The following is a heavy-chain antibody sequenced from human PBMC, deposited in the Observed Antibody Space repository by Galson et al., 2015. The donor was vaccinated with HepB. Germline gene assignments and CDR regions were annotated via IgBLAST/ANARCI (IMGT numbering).Heavy chain of an antibody. CDR1: GFTFGSYS. J-gene: IGHJ3*02. Sequence: TLRLSCAASGFTFGSYSMNWVRQAPGKGLEWVSSISSSRSYIYYADSVKGRFTVSRDNAKNSLYLQMNSLRAEDTAVYYCARGNYDILTGYYLNDAFDIWGQGTMVTVSS. V-gene: IGHV3-21*01. CDR2: ISSSRSYI. CDR3: ARGNYDILTGYYLNDAFDI. D-gene: IGHD3-9*01.